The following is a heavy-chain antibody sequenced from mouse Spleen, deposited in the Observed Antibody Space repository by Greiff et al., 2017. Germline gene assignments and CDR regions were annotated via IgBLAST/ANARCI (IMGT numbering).Heavy chain of an antibody. CDR3: ARVRGGRDWYFDV. CDR1: GYTFTSYW. CDR2: INPSNGGT. J-gene: IGHJ1*01. Sequence: VQLQQPGTELVKPGASVKLSCKASGYTFTSYWMHWVKQRPGQGLEWIGNINPSNGGTNYNEKFKSKATLTVDKSSSTAYMQLSSLTSEDSAVYYCARVRGGRDWYFDVWGAGTTVTVSS. V-gene: IGHV1-53*01.